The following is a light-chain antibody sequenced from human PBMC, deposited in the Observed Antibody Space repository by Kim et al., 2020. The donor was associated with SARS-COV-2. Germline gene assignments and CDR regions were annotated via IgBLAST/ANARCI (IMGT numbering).Light chain of an antibody. CDR3: NSFTISTTWV. V-gene: IGLV2-14*03. CDR1: NTDVGRYDY. J-gene: IGLJ3*02. Sequence: GQSIRISCTGTNTDVGRYDYVSWFQQHPGKAPKLIIYDVNNRPSGISDRFSGSKSGNTASLTISGLQAEDEADYYCNSFTISTTWVFGGGTQLTVL. CDR2: DVN.